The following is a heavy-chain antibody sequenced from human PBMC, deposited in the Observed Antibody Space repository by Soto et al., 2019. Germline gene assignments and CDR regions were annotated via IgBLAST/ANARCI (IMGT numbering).Heavy chain of an antibody. V-gene: IGHV4-59*08. Sequence: TLSLTCTVSGGSISTYYWSWIRQPPGKGLEWIGYIYYGGSANYNPSLESRVTISLDRSKKQFSLRLNSVTAADTAVYYCSRGGHCTDGVCSALDYXGQGTLVTVSS. CDR3: SRGGHCTDGVCSALDY. J-gene: IGHJ4*02. CDR2: IYYGGSA. D-gene: IGHD2-8*01. CDR1: GGSISTYY.